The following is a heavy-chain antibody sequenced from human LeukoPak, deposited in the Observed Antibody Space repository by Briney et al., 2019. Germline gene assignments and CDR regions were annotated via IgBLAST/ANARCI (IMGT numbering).Heavy chain of an antibody. Sequence: SETLSLTSTVSGGSISRYYWSSIRHPAGKGLEWIGRIYTSGSTKYNPSLTSRVTMSVDTSKDQFSLKLSSVTAADTAVYYCAREIIVVVPAARYLKGGDYYYYGLDVWAKGPRSPSP. CDR2: IYTSGST. V-gene: IGHV4-4*07. J-gene: IGHJ6*02. CDR3: AREIIVVVPAARYLKGGDYYYYGLDV. CDR1: GGSISRYY. D-gene: IGHD2-2*01.